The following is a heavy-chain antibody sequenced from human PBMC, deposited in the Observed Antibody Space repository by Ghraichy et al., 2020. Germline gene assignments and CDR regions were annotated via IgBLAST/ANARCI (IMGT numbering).Heavy chain of an antibody. CDR1: GFTFSSHW. CDR3: ARAGEYYYDSSGYYTY. V-gene: IGHV3-7*01. CDR2: IKQDESEK. Sequence: GSLRLSCAASGFTFSSHWMSWVRQASGKGLEWVANIKQDESEKYYVDSVKGRFTISRDNAKNSLYLQMNSLRVEDTAVYYCARAGEYYYDSSGYYTYWGQGTLVTVSS. J-gene: IGHJ4*02. D-gene: IGHD3-22*01.